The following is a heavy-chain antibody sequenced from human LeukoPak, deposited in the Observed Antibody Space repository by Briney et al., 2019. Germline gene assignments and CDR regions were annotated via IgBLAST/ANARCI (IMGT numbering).Heavy chain of an antibody. CDR2: IIPIFGTA. D-gene: IGHD2-2*01. CDR1: GGTFSSYA. CDR3: ARLPQISCSSTSCPSGGTQFDY. Sequence: GASVKVSCKASGGTFSSYAISWVRQVPGQGLEWMGGIIPIFGTANYAQKFQGRVTITADESTSTAYMELSSLRSEDTAVYYCARLPQISCSSTSCPSGGTQFDYWGQGTLVTVSS. V-gene: IGHV1-69*13. J-gene: IGHJ4*02.